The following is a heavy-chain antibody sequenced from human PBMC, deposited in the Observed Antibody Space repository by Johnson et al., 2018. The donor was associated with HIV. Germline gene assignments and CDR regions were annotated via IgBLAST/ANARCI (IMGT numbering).Heavy chain of an antibody. J-gene: IGHJ3*02. Sequence: VQLVESGGGLVQPGGSLRLSCAASGFTFNNYGMHWVRQATGKGLEWVSAIGTAGDTYYPGSVKGRFTISRENAKNTVFLQMNSLTAEDSAVYYCARDGVYSSPHDAFDIWGQGTMVTVSS. V-gene: IGHV3-13*01. CDR3: ARDGVYSSPHDAFDI. D-gene: IGHD3-22*01. CDR1: GFTFNNYG. CDR2: IGTAGDT.